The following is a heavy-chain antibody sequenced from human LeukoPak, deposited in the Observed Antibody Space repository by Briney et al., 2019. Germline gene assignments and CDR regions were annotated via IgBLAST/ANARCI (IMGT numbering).Heavy chain of an antibody. Sequence: GASVKVSCKASGYTFTSYGISWVRQAPGQGLEWMGWISAYNGNTNYAQKLQGRVTMTTDTSASTAYMELRSLRSDDTAVYYCARDRGSSSTDLFDYWGQGTLVTVSS. CDR2: ISAYNGNT. D-gene: IGHD6-6*01. J-gene: IGHJ4*02. V-gene: IGHV1-18*01. CDR1: GYTFTSYG. CDR3: ARDRGSSSTDLFDY.